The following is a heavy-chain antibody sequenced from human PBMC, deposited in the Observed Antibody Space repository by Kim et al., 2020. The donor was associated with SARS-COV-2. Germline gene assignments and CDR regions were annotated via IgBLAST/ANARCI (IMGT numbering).Heavy chain of an antibody. V-gene: IGHV3-48*02. CDR3: ARAAAIAAPYYYNGMDV. J-gene: IGHJ6*02. Sequence: GGSLRLSCAASGFSVSGYNMNWVRQAPGKGLEWISYIRGTSNGINYADSVKGRFTISRDNAKNSLYLQMSSLTDADTAVYYCARAAAIAAPYYYNGMDVWGQGTTVTVS. CDR1: GFSVSGYN. CDR2: IRGTSNGI. D-gene: IGHD6-13*01.